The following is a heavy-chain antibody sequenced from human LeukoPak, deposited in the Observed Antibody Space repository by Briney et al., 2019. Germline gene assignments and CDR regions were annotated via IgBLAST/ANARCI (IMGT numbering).Heavy chain of an antibody. CDR3: ARGQMAGIAARRDFDY. D-gene: IGHD6-6*01. CDR2: MNPNSGNT. V-gene: IGHV1-8*01. J-gene: IGHJ4*02. CDR1: GYTFTSYD. Sequence: ASVKVSCKASGYTFTSYDINWVRPATGQGPEWMGWMNPNSGNTGYAQKFQGRVTMTRNTSISTAYMELSSLRSEDTAVYYCARGQMAGIAARRDFDYWGQGTLVTVSS.